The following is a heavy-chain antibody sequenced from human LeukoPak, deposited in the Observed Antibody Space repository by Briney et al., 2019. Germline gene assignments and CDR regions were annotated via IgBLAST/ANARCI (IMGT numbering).Heavy chain of an antibody. CDR1: GGSISSYY. J-gene: IGHJ6*03. D-gene: IGHD3-16*02. CDR2: IYYSGTT. Sequence: SETLSLTCTVSGGSISSYYWSWIRQPPGKGLEWIGYIYYSGTTNYNPSLKSRVTISVDTSKNQFSLKLSSVTAADTAVYYCARGKPIYDYVWGSYRSYYMDVWGKGTTVTVSS. CDR3: ARGKPIYDYVWGSYRSYYMDV. V-gene: IGHV4-59*12.